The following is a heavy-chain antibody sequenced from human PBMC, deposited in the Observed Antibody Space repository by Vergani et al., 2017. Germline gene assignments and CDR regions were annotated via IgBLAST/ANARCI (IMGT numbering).Heavy chain of an antibody. J-gene: IGHJ6*02. CDR2: IYSGGST. CDR3: ARDRVDIVATTTYYYYYYGMDV. V-gene: IGHV3-53*04. CDR1: GFSFPGYA. D-gene: IGHD5-12*01. Sequence: EVQLLGSGGGLVQPGGSLRLSCEASGFSFPGYAMSWVRQAPGKGLEWVSVIYSGGSTYYADSVKGRFTISRHNSKNTLYLQMNSLRAEDTAVYYCARDRVDIVATTTYYYYYYGMDVWGQGTTVTVSS.